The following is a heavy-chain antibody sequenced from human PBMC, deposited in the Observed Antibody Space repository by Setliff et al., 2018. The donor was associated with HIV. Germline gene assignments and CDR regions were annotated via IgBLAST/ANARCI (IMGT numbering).Heavy chain of an antibody. Sequence: SETLSLTCAVYGGSFSNYYWSWIRQPPGKGLEWSGEINHSGSSNYNPSLKSRVTISVDTSKHQFSLNLSSVTAADTAVYYCARCGSNPRVAPYYFFYMDVWGKGTTVTVS. D-gene: IGHD3-3*01. CDR1: GGSFSNYY. CDR3: ARCGSNPRVAPYYFFYMDV. J-gene: IGHJ6*03. CDR2: INHSGSS. V-gene: IGHV4-34*01.